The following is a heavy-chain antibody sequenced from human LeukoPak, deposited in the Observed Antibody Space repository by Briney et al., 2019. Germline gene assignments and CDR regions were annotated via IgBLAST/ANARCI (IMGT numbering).Heavy chain of an antibody. CDR1: GGSFSGYY. D-gene: IGHD3-22*01. J-gene: IGHJ5*02. CDR2: INHSGST. V-gene: IGHV4-34*01. CDR3: ARGGPRRNYYDSSGYYNWFDP. Sequence: SETLSLTCAVYGGSFSGYYWSWIRQPPGKGLEWIGEINHSGSTNYNPSLKSRVTISVDTSKNQFSLKLSSVTAADTAVYYCARGGPRRNYYDSSGYYNWFDPWGQGTLVTVSS.